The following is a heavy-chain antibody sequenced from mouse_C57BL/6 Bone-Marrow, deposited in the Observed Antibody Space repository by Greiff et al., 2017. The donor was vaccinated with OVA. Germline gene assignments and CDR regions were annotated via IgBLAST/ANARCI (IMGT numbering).Heavy chain of an antibody. J-gene: IGHJ2*01. V-gene: IGHV1-69*01. Sequence: QVQLQQPGAELVMPGASVKLSCKASGYTFTSYWMHWVKQRPGQGLEWIGEIDPSDSYTNYNQKFKGKSTLTVDKSSSTAYMQLSSLTSEDSAVYYCARSNGYYHYFDYWGQGTTLTVSS. D-gene: IGHD2-3*01. CDR3: ARSNGYYHYFDY. CDR2: IDPSDSYT. CDR1: GYTFTSYW.